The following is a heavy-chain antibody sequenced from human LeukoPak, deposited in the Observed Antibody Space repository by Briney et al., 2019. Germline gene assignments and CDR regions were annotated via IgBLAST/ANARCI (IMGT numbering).Heavy chain of an antibody. CDR3: ARHGPIGPKRGYFDY. V-gene: IGHV4-59*08. Sequence: SETLSLTCTVSGGSISSYYWSWIRQPPGKGLEWIGYTHDNGDTNYNPSLKSRVTNSVDTSKNQFSLKLSSVTAADTAVYYCARHGPIGPKRGYFDYWGQGILVTVSS. CDR2: THDNGDT. CDR1: GGSISSYY. J-gene: IGHJ4*02. D-gene: IGHD1-26*01.